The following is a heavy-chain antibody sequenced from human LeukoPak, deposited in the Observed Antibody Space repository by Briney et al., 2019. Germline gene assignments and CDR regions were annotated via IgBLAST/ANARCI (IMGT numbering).Heavy chain of an antibody. V-gene: IGHV4-39*01. Sequence: SETLSLTCTVSGGSISSSTYYWGWIRQPPGKGLEWLGSIYYTGSTYYNPSLKSRVTISVDTSKNQFSLKLSSVTAADTAVYYCARPLQSAWFGEYFAFDIWGQGTMVTVSS. CDR3: ARPLQSAWFGEYFAFDI. CDR2: IYYTGST. J-gene: IGHJ3*02. CDR1: GGSISSSTYY. D-gene: IGHD3-10*01.